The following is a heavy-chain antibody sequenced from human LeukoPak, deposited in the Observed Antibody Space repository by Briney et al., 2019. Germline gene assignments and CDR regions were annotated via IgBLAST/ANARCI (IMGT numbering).Heavy chain of an antibody. D-gene: IGHD4-17*01. J-gene: IGHJ4*02. V-gene: IGHV1-8*01. CDR2: VNPYNTNT. Sequence: ASVKVSCKASGYTFTSYDINWVRQATGQGLEWMGWVNPYNTNTDYAQKFQGRVTMTRNASINTVYMELRSLRSEDTAVYYCARDTFGHGALDYWGQGTLLTVSS. CDR3: ARDTFGHGALDY. CDR1: GYTFTSYD.